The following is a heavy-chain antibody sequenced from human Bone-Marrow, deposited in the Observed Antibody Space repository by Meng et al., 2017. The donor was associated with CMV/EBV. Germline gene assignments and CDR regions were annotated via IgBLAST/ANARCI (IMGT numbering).Heavy chain of an antibody. CDR2: INSDTTM. J-gene: IGHJ4*02. CDR1: GFTVSSNY. Sequence: GESLKISCAASGFTVSSNYMSWVRQAPGKGLEWVSYINSDTTMYCADSVKGRFTISRDNAKNSLHLQMNNLRAEDTAIYYCVQTLYWGQGTLVTVSS. CDR3: VQTLY. V-gene: IGHV3-69-1*02. D-gene: IGHD3-16*01.